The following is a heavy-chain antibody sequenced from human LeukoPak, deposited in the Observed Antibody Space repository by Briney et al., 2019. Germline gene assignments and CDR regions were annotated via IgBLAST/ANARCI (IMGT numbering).Heavy chain of an antibody. CDR3: MRDYMGWFDP. J-gene: IGHJ5*02. D-gene: IGHD3-10*01. CDR2: ISLDGSTE. V-gene: IGHV3-30-3*01. CDR1: GFSLSNFQ. Sequence: GRSLRLSCVASGFSLSNFQMYWVRQAPGKGLEWVSIISLDGSTEFYADSVKGRFTISRDTASNTVHLEMNNLRIEDTAVYYCMRDYMGWFDPWGQGSLVTVSS.